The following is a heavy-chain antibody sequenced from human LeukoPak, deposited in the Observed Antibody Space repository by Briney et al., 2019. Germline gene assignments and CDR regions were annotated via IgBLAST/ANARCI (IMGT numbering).Heavy chain of an antibody. CDR3: ARAPVRVAAVGKYFDY. Sequence: SETLSLTCAVYGGSFSNYYWSWIRQPPGKGLGWIGEIDHSGSTNYNPSLKSRLTISVDTSKKQFSLKLSSVTAADTAVYYCARAPVRVAAVGKYFDYWGQGTLVTVSS. CDR2: IDHSGST. J-gene: IGHJ4*02. D-gene: IGHD6-13*01. V-gene: IGHV4-34*01. CDR1: GGSFSNYY.